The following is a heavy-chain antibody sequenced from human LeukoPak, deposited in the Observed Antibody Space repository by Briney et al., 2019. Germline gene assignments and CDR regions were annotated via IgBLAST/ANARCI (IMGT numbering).Heavy chain of an antibody. J-gene: IGHJ2*01. CDR1: GGSISSSSYY. CDR3: AISPSGYCSGGSCLWWYFDL. D-gene: IGHD2-15*01. CDR2: IYYSGST. V-gene: IGHV4-39*01. Sequence: PSETLSLTCAVSGGSISSSSYYWGWIRQPPGKGLEGIGSIYYSGSTYYNPSLKSRVTISVDTSKNQFSLRLSSVTAADTALYYCAISPSGYCSGGSCLWWYFDLWGRGTLVTVSS.